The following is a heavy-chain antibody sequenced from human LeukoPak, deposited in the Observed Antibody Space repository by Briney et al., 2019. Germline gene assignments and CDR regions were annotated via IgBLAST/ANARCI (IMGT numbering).Heavy chain of an antibody. CDR1: GFTFSSYG. CDR2: ISYDGSDK. J-gene: IGHJ4*02. V-gene: IGHV3-30*18. Sequence: GGSLRLSCAASGFTFSSYGMHWVRQAPGKGLEWVAVISYDGSDKYYADSVKGRFTISRDNSKNTLYLQMNSLRAEDTAVYYCAKLAPKVVTAVTFDYWGQGTLVTVSS. CDR3: AKLAPKVVTAVTFDY. D-gene: IGHD2-21*02.